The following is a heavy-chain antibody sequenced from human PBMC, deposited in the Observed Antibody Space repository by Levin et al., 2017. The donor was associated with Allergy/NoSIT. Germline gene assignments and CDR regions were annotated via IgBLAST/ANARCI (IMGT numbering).Heavy chain of an antibody. CDR2: ISKSGSAI. D-gene: IGHD2-2*01. CDR1: GFTFSDYY. Sequence: GGSLRLSCATSGFTFSDYYMNWVRQAPGKGPEWISYISKSGSAIYYAGSVKGRLTISRDNAKKSVYLQMNSLRAEDTALYYCAGGSCHYYHMDVWGKGTTVTVSS. CDR3: AGGSCHYYHMDV. V-gene: IGHV3-11*01. J-gene: IGHJ6*03.